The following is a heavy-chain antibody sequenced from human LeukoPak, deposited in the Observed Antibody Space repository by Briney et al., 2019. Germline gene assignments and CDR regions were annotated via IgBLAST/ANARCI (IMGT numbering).Heavy chain of an antibody. CDR2: INHSGST. D-gene: IGHD5-18*01. V-gene: IGHV4-34*01. CDR1: GGSFSGYY. J-gene: IGHJ4*02. CDR3: ARNSRYSYGTGFDY. Sequence: SETLSLTCAVYGGSFSGYYWTWIRQPPGKGLEWIGEINHSGSTNYNPSLKSRVTISVETSKNQFSLKLSSVTAADTAVYYCARNSRYSYGTGFDYWGQGTLVTVSS.